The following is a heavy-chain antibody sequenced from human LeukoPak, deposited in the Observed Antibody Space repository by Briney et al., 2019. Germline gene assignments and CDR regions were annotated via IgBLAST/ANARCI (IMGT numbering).Heavy chain of an antibody. D-gene: IGHD3-16*01. V-gene: IGHV4-59*01. Sequence: SETLSLTCTVSGGSISSYYWSWIRQPPGKGLEWIGYIYYSGSTNYNPSLKSRVTISVDTSKNQFSLKLSSVTAAVTAVYYCAGAEDTSVGGVPYIFDYWGQGTLVTVSS. CDR3: AGAEDTSVGGVPYIFDY. J-gene: IGHJ4*02. CDR2: IYYSGST. CDR1: GGSISSYY.